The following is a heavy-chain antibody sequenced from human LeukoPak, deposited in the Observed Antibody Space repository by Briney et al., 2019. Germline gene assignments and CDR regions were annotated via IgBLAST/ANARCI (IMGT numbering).Heavy chain of an antibody. J-gene: IGHJ3*02. D-gene: IGHD2-15*01. CDR3: ARDAAYAFDI. CDR2: ISGSSGTI. CDR1: GFSFSSSS. Sequence: PGGSLRLSCAASGFSFSSSSMNWVRQAPGKGVEWVSYISGSSGTIYYADSVKGRSTISRDNAKNTLYLQVSSLQDEDTAVYYCARDAAYAFDIWGQGTMVTVSS. V-gene: IGHV3-48*02.